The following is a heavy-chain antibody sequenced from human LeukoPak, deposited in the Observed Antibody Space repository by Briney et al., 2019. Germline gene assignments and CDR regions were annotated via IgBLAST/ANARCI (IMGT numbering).Heavy chain of an antibody. CDR2: TYYSGST. Sequence: SETLSLTCTVSGGSISSYYWSWIRQPPGKGLEWIGYTYYSGSTNYNPSLKSRVTISVDTSKNQFSLKLSSVTAADTAVYYCARARGAANRYFDYWGQGTLVTVSS. V-gene: IGHV4-59*12. CDR1: GGSISSYY. D-gene: IGHD3-10*01. J-gene: IGHJ4*02. CDR3: ARARGAANRYFDY.